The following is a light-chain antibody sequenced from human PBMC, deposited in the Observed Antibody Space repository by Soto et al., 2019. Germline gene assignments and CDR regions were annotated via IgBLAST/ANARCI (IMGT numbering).Light chain of an antibody. CDR2: NTN. CDR1: SGSVSTNYY. J-gene: IGLJ7*01. Sequence: QTVVTQEPSFSVSPGGTVTLTCGLSSGSVSTNYYPSWYQQTPGQAPRTLIFNTNTRSSGVPDRFSGSILGNKAALTITGAQADDDSDYYCVLSVGSGVAVFGGGTQLTVL. V-gene: IGLV8-61*01. CDR3: VLSVGSGVAV.